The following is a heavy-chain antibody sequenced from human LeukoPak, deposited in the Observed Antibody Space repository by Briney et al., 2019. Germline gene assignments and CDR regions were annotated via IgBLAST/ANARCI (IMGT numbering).Heavy chain of an antibody. V-gene: IGHV3-23*01. J-gene: IGHJ4*02. CDR3: AKVGAFSSWYQSFDY. CDR1: GFTFSSYA. Sequence: PGGSLRLSCAASGFTFSSYAMSWVRQAPGKGLEWVSAISGSGGSTYYADSVKGRFTISRDNSKNTLYLQMNSLRAEDAAVYYCAKVGAFSSWYQSFDYWGQGTLVTVSS. CDR2: ISGSGGST. D-gene: IGHD6-13*01.